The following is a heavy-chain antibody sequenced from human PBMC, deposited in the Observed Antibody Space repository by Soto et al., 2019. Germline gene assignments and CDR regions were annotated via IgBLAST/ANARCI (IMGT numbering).Heavy chain of an antibody. J-gene: IGHJ4*02. CDR2: TSGSSSTM. V-gene: IGHV3-48*02. CDR3: ARKVDSPIFAHFDY. D-gene: IGHD3-9*01. Sequence: GGSLRLSCAASGFTFSSYSMNWVRQAPGKGLEWISYTSGSSSTMYYADSVKGRFTISRDNAKNSLWLQMNSLRDEDTSVYYCARKVDSPIFAHFDYWGQGTLVTVSS. CDR1: GFTFSSYS.